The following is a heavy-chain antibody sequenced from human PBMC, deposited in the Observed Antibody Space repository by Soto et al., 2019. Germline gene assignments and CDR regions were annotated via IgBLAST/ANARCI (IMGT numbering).Heavy chain of an antibody. D-gene: IGHD2-15*01. CDR3: ASLAGPPFGYFDY. CDR1: GGTFSSYA. J-gene: IGHJ4*02. CDR2: IIPIFGTA. V-gene: IGHV1-69*13. Sequence: ASVKVSCKASGGTFSSYAIRWVRQAPGQGLEWMGGIIPIFGTANYAQKFQGRVTITADESTSTAYMELSSLRSEDTAVYYCASLAGPPFGYFDYWGQGTLVTVSS.